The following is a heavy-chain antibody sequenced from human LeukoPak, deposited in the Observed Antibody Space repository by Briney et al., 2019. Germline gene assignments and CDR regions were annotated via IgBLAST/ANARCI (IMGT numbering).Heavy chain of an antibody. D-gene: IGHD5-12*01. V-gene: IGHV1-69*13. CDR1: GGTFSSYA. CDR2: IIPIFGTA. Sequence: GASVKVSCKASGGTFSSYAISWVRQAPGQGLEWMGGIIPIFGTANYAQKFQGGVTITADESTSTAYMELSSLRSEDTAVYYCARPARIVATTYFDYWGQGTLVTVSS. J-gene: IGHJ4*02. CDR3: ARPARIVATTYFDY.